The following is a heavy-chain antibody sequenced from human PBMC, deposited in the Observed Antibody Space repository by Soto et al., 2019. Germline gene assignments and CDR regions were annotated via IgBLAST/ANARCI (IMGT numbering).Heavy chain of an antibody. CDR3: GKGTEQDILTGCDY. CDR2: ISGGGGIT. J-gene: IGHJ4*02. D-gene: IGHD3-9*01. Sequence: EVQLLESGGGFVQPGESLRLSCVASGFTFSLSAMSWVRQAPGRGLEWVSSISGGGGITEYTDSVKGRFTISRYNSKDTVHLETNSLTAEATPAYYCGKGTEQDILTGCDYWGQGALGSVSS. CDR1: GFTFSLSA. V-gene: IGHV3-23*01.